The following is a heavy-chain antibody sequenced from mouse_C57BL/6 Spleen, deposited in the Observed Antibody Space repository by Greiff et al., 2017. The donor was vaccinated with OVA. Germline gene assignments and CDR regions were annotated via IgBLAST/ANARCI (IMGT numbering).Heavy chain of an antibody. CDR2: ISYDGSN. V-gene: IGHV3-6*01. Sequence: EVKLMESGPGLVKPSQSLSLTCSVTGYSITSGYYWNWIRQFPGNKLEWMGYISYDGSNNYNPSLKNRISITRDTSKNQFFLKLNSVTTEDTATYYCASNYGNLDYWGQGTTLTVSS. CDR3: ASNYGNLDY. J-gene: IGHJ2*01. D-gene: IGHD1-1*01. CDR1: GYSITSGYY.